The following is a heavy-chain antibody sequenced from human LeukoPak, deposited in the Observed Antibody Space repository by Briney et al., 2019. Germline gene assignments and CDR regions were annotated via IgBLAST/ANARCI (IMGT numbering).Heavy chain of an antibody. D-gene: IGHD7-27*01. Sequence: SETLSLTCTVSGGSFSSGDYYWSWICQHPGKGLEWIGYTSYSGSTYYNPSLKSRVIISVDTSKSQFSLRVSSVTAADTAVYYCAGEVTGEHWFDPWGQGTLVTVSS. V-gene: IGHV4-31*03. CDR1: GGSFSSGDYY. J-gene: IGHJ5*02. CDR3: AGEVTGEHWFDP. CDR2: TSYSGST.